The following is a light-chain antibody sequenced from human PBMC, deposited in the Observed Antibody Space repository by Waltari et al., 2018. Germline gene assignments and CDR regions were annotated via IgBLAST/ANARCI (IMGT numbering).Light chain of an antibody. CDR3: QQTTTNPLT. CDR1: QDITTY. Sequence: DVQMTPSPSSLFVSVGPRVTISCRASQDITTYLTWYIQRPPPPPRLLIYSTSKLRSGVPSRFSGSGSGTEFTLTISNLQPEDVGTYYCQQTTTNPLTFGRGTTV. J-gene: IGKJ4*01. CDR2: STS. V-gene: IGKV1-39*01.